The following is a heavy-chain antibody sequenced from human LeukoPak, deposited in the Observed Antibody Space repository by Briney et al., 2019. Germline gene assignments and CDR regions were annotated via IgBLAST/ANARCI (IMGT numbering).Heavy chain of an antibody. CDR3: ARHDSFLFDI. Sequence: SETLSLTCAVSGGSLSSYNWWSWVRQPPGKGLEWIGEIFHGGSTNYNPSLKSRVTMSVDKSRNHLSLTLSSVTAADTAVYYCARHDSFLFDIWGQGTTVTVSS. CDR1: GGSLSSYNW. J-gene: IGHJ3*02. V-gene: IGHV4-4*02. D-gene: IGHD2-21*02. CDR2: IFHGGST.